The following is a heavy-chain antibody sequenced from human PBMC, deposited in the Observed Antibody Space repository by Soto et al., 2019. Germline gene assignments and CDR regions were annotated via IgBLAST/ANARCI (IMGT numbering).Heavy chain of an antibody. CDR3: ARDITPSSYYDFWSGPGPFGMDV. CDR1: GGSISSYY. CDR2: IYYSGST. D-gene: IGHD3-3*01. V-gene: IGHV4-59*01. Sequence: SETLSLTYTVSGGSISSYYWSWIRQPPGKGLEWIGYIYYSGSTNYNPSLKSRVTISVDTSKNQFSLKLSSVTAADTAVYYCARDITPSSYYDFWSGPGPFGMDVWGQGNTVTVS. J-gene: IGHJ6*02.